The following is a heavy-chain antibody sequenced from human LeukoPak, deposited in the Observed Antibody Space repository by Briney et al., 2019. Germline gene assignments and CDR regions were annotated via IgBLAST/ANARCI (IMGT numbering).Heavy chain of an antibody. CDR3: ARVRATKDLDC. D-gene: IGHD5-24*01. Sequence: GGSLRLSCAASGFTFSSYAMSWVRQAPGKGLEWISDITSRGSTTYYADSVKGRFTISRDNAKKSLYLQMNSLRVEDTAVYYCARVRATKDLDCWGQGTLVSVSS. CDR2: ITSRGSTT. V-gene: IGHV3-48*01. CDR1: GFTFSSYA. J-gene: IGHJ4*02.